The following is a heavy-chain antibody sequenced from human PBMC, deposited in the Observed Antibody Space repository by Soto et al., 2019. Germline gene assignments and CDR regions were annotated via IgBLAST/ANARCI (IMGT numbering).Heavy chain of an antibody. J-gene: IGHJ4*02. D-gene: IGHD6-6*01. CDR1: GFTFSSYW. V-gene: IGHV3-7*05. CDR2: IKQDGSEK. CDR3: AREGAGSIAARPWDSSSYINFDY. Sequence: PGGSLRLSCAASGFTFSSYWMSWVRQAPGKGLEWVANIKQDGSEKYYVDSVKGRFTISRDNAKNSLYLQMNSLRAEDTAVYYCAREGAGSIAARPWDSSSYINFDYWGQGTLVTVSS.